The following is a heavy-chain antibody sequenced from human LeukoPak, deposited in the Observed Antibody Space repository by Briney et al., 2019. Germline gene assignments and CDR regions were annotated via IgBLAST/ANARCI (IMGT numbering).Heavy chain of an antibody. CDR1: GFTVSDAC. D-gene: IGHD2-21*02. J-gene: IGHJ4*02. CDR3: TTDPYCGDDCYQDY. CDR2: IRSRSNGGTV. V-gene: IGHV3-15*01. Sequence: GGSLRLSCAVSGFTVSDACLSWVRQTPGKGLEWVGRIRSRSNGGTVDYAAPVKGRFSISRDDSKNTLILQMNRLRSEDTAFYYCTTDPYCGDDCYQDYWGQGTLVTVSS.